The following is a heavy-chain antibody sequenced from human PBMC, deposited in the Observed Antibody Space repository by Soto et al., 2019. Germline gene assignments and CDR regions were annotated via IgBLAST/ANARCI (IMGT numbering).Heavy chain of an antibody. D-gene: IGHD5-12*01. Sequence: GASVKVSCKASGYTFTSYDINWVRQATGQGLEWMGWMNPNSGNTGYAQKFQGRVTMTRNTSISTAYMELSSLTSEDTAVYYCAREGVAPYYYYGMDVWGQGTPVTVSS. J-gene: IGHJ6*02. CDR2: MNPNSGNT. CDR3: AREGVAPYYYYGMDV. CDR1: GYTFTSYD. V-gene: IGHV1-8*01.